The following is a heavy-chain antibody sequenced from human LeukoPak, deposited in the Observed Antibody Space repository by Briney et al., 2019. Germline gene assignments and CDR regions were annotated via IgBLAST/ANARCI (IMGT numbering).Heavy chain of an antibody. Sequence: PSETLSLTCTVSGGSISSYYWSWIRQPAGKGLEWIGRIYTSGSTNYNPSLKSRVTMSVDTSKNQFSLELSSVTAADTAVYYCARGRGYSSGWYGNYYYYGMDVWGQGTTVTVSS. V-gene: IGHV4-4*07. CDR1: GGSISSYY. CDR3: ARGRGYSSGWYGNYYYYGMDV. D-gene: IGHD6-19*01. J-gene: IGHJ6*02. CDR2: IYTSGST.